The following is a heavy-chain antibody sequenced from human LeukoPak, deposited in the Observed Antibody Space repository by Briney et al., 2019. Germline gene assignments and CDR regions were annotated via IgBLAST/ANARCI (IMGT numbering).Heavy chain of an antibody. CDR2: ISWDGDNT. J-gene: IGHJ4*02. V-gene: IGHV3-43*01. Sequence: GGSLRLSCAASGFTFDDYTMHWVRQAPGKGLEWVSLISWDGDNTYYADSVKGRFSISRDNSKNSLFLQMDSLRTEDTALYYCAKDEATYCGGDCYSAYWSQGTLVTVSS. D-gene: IGHD2-21*02. CDR3: AKDEATYCGGDCYSAY. CDR1: GFTFDDYT.